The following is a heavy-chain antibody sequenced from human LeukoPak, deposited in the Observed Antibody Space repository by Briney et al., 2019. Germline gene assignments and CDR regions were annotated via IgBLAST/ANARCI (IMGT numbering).Heavy chain of an antibody. CDR2: ISYDGSNK. J-gene: IGHJ4*02. V-gene: IGHV3-30*18. CDR3: AKDSGWYYFDY. CDR1: GFTFSSYG. D-gene: IGHD6-19*01. Sequence: AGGSLRLSCAASGFTFSSYGMHWVRQAPGKGLEWVTVISYDGSNKYYADSVKGRFPISRDNSKNTLYLQMNSLRAEDTAVYYCAKDSGWYYFDYWGQGTLVTVSS.